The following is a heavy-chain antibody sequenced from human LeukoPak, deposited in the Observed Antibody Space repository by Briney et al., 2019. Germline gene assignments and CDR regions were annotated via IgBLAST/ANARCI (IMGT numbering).Heavy chain of an antibody. Sequence: GGSLRLSCAASGFTFDDYAMHWVRQAPGKGLEWVSGISWNSGSIGYADSVKGRFTISRDNAKNSLYLQMNSLRAEDTAVYYCARETRVRWTDYWGQGILVTVSS. J-gene: IGHJ4*02. V-gene: IGHV3-9*01. D-gene: IGHD5-24*01. CDR3: ARETRVRWTDY. CDR2: ISWNSGSI. CDR1: GFTFDDYA.